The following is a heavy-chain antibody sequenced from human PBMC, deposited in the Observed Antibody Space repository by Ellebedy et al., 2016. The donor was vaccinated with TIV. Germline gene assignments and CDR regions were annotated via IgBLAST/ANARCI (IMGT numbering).Heavy chain of an antibody. D-gene: IGHD3-3*01. J-gene: IGHJ6*03. CDR1: GYTFTTYD. V-gene: IGHV1-8*01. Sequence: ASVKVSXXASGYTFTTYDINWVRQATGQGLEWMGWMNSHSGNTGSAQKFQGRVTMTRNTSISTAYMELSSLRSEDTAVYYCARRSYDFWSGYPYYYYYYYMDVWGKGTTVTVSS. CDR2: MNSHSGNT. CDR3: ARRSYDFWSGYPYYYYYYYMDV.